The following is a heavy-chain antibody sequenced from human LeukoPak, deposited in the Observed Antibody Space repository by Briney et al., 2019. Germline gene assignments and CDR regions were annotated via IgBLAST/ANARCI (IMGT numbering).Heavy chain of an antibody. CDR2: ISSSSSTI. CDR1: GFRFNTYW. CDR3: AGHYDFWSGYYYYYYYMDV. Sequence: GGSLRLSCAASGFRFNTYWMNWVRQAPGKGLEWVSYISSSSSTIYYADSVKGRFTISRDNAKNSLYLQMNSLRAEDTAVYYCAGHYDFWSGYYYYYYYMDVWGKGTTVTVSS. V-gene: IGHV3-48*01. D-gene: IGHD3-3*01. J-gene: IGHJ6*03.